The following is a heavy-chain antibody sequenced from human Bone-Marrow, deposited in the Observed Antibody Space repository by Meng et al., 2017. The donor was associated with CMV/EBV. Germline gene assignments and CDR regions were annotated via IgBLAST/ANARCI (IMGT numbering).Heavy chain of an antibody. CDR3: ARAHCSSTSCYRWGFDY. J-gene: IGHJ4*02. D-gene: IGHD2-2*02. CDR1: GFTFSSYD. V-gene: IGHV3-30-3*01. Sequence: GESLKISCAASGFTFSSYDMHWVRQAPGKGLEWVAVISYDGSNKYYADSVKGRFTISRDNSKNTLYLQMNSLRAEDTAVYYCARAHCSSTSCYRWGFDYWGQGTLVTVSS. CDR2: ISYDGSNK.